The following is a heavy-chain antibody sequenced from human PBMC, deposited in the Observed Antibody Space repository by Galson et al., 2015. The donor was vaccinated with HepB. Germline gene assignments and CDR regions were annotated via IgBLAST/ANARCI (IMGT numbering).Heavy chain of an antibody. CDR2: IWFDGSRM. CDR3: ARGSGYTYDYPFDY. D-gene: IGHD5-18*01. V-gene: IGHV3-33*01. Sequence: SLRLSCAASGFTFNTYAMHWVRQAPGKGLEWVAIIWFDGSRMFYTDSVKGRFIISRDNFKNTVYLQMSSLRAEDTAVYYCARGSGYTYDYPFDYWGQGTLVTVSS. J-gene: IGHJ4*02. CDR1: GFTFNTYA.